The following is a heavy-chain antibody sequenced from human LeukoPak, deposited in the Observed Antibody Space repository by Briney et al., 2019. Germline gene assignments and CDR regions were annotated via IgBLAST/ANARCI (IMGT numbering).Heavy chain of an antibody. V-gene: IGHV3-48*03. Sequence: GGSLRLSCAASGFTFSSYEMNWVRQAPGKGLEWVSYISSSGSTIYYADSVKGRFTISRDNAKNSLYLQMNSLRAEDTAVYYCAKGGVPAATNDYWGQGTLVTVSS. J-gene: IGHJ4*02. D-gene: IGHD2-2*01. CDR1: GFTFSSYE. CDR3: AKGGVPAATNDY. CDR2: ISSSGSTI.